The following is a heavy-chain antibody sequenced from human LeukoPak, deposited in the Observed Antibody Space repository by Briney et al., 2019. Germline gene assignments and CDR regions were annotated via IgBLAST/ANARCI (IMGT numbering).Heavy chain of an antibody. CDR2: IKSDGGA. Sequence: GGSLRLSCAPAGLTFSNYWVHWVPHAPGKGLVCVSRIKSDGGANCTDSVKGRFTMSRDNAKNTVSLQMNSLRADETGVYYCARAPSEIGGYYPEYFRHWSQGTLVTVSS. V-gene: IGHV3-74*01. J-gene: IGHJ1*01. CDR1: GLTFSNYW. CDR3: ARAPSEIGGYYPEYFRH. D-gene: IGHD3-22*01.